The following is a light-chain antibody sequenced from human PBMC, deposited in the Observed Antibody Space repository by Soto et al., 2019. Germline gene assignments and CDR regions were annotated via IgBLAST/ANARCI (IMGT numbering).Light chain of an antibody. CDR3: QHRSSWPRLA. CDR2: DAS. J-gene: IGKJ4*01. Sequence: EIVLTQSPPTLSVSPGEGSTLSCSSSQGIGDTLAWYQQKPGQAPRLLIYDASNRATGIPARFSGSGSGTDFTLTISSLEPEDFAVYYCQHRSSWPRLAFGGGTKVDIK. V-gene: IGKV3-11*01. CDR1: QGIGDT.